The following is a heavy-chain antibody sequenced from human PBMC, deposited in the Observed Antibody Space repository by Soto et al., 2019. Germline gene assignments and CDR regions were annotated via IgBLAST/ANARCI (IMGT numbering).Heavy chain of an antibody. J-gene: IGHJ6*02. D-gene: IGHD3-9*01. CDR3: AREGDYDILTGYYMAYYGMDV. Sequence: QVQLVESGGGVVQPGRSLRLSCAASGFTFSSYGMHWVRQAPGKRLEWVAVIWYDGSNKYYADSVKGRFTISRDNSKNTLYLQMNSLRAEDTAVYYCAREGDYDILTGYYMAYYGMDVWGQGTTVTVSS. V-gene: IGHV3-33*01. CDR1: GFTFSSYG. CDR2: IWYDGSNK.